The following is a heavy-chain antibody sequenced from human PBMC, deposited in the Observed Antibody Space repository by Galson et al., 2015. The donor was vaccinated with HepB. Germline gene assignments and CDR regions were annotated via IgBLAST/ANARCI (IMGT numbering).Heavy chain of an antibody. CDR1: GFSLATSGVA. D-gene: IGHD2-2*02. CDR2: YYWDNDK. Sequence: PALVKPTQTLTLTCSCSGFSLATSGVAVGWIRQPPGKALEWLAVYYWDNDKSYTSYLKSRLTITKDTSKNQVVLTMTNMDPVDTATYYCAHSFCSSTSCYIPPRDNWFDPWGQGTLVTVSS. V-gene: IGHV2-5*02. CDR3: AHSFCSSTSCYIPPRDNWFDP. J-gene: IGHJ5*02.